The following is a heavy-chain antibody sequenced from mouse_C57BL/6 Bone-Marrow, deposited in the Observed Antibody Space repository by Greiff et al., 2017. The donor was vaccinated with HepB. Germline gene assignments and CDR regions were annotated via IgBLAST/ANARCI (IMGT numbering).Heavy chain of an antibody. CDR1: GFTFSDFY. Sequence: EVKVVDSGGGLVQSGRSLRLSCATSGFTFSDFYMEWVRQAPGKGLEWIAASRNKANDYTTEYSASVKGRFIVSRDTSQSILYLQMNALRAEDTAIYYCARDAPLLRKSYWYFDVWGTGTTVTVSS. D-gene: IGHD1-1*01. CDR3: ARDAPLLRKSYWYFDV. V-gene: IGHV7-1*01. J-gene: IGHJ1*03. CDR2: SRNKANDYTT.